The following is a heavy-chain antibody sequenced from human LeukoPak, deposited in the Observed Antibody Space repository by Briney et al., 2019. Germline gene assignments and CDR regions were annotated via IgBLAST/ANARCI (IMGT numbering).Heavy chain of an antibody. CDR2: FYDSGNT. CDR3: ARDYYSSGDY. CDR1: GHSISSGYY. V-gene: IGHV4-38-2*02. Sequence: SHTLSLTCTLAGHSISSGYYWGWIRQPPGKGLAWIGSFYDSGNTYYSPSFKCRVTISVDTSKNQFSLKVRSVTAADTAVYYCARDYYSSGDYWGQGTLVTVSS. J-gene: IGHJ4*02. D-gene: IGHD3-22*01.